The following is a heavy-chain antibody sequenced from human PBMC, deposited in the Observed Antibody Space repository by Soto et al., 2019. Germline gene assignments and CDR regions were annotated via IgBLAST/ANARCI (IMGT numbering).Heavy chain of an antibody. CDR1: RLTFRTSE. CDR3: TKGLYDFLSPDSEL. J-gene: IGHJ4*01. V-gene: IGHV3-23*01. Sequence: PGRSPKLCCAASRLTFRTSEVCFFCQTPGNALEWVSATSGSGGSTYYSQYVQGRLTISRDNSKNTLYLQMNSLRAEVTSVYYYTKGLYDFLSPDSELWAERNLVTACS. CDR2: TSGSGGST. D-gene: IGHD3-3*01.